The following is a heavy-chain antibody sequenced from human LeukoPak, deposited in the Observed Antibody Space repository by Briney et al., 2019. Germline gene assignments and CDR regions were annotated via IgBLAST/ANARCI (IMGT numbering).Heavy chain of an antibody. CDR3: AKSERIAARPNYFDY. CDR1: GFTFSNYW. CDR2: IKQDGSEK. J-gene: IGHJ4*02. V-gene: IGHV3-7*03. D-gene: IGHD6-6*01. Sequence: GGSLRLSCAASGFTFSNYWMSWVRQAPGKGLEWVANIKQDGSEKNYVASVKGRFTISRDNAKNSLYLQMNSLRAEDTAVYYCAKSERIAARPNYFDYWGQGTLVTVSS.